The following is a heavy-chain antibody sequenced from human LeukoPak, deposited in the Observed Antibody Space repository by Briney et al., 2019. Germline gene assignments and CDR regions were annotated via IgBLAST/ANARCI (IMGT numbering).Heavy chain of an antibody. J-gene: IGHJ4*02. CDR1: GFTFDDYA. V-gene: IGHV3-9*01. CDR3: AKDRLMGTYSSSFDY. Sequence: GGSLRLSCAASGFTFDDYAMHWVRQAPGKGLEWVSGISWNSGSIGYADSVKGRFTISRDNAKNSLYLQMNSLRAEDTALYCCAKDRLMGTYSSSFDYWGQGTLVTVSS. D-gene: IGHD6-13*01. CDR2: ISWNSGSI.